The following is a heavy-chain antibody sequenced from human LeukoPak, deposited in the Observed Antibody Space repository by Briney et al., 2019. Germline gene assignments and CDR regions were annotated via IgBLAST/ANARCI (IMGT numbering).Heavy chain of an antibody. Sequence: GASVKVSCKASGYTFTSYDINWVRQATGQGLEWMGRMNPNSGNTGYAQKFQGRVTMTRNTSISTAYMELSSLRSEDTAVYYCARRTMWDTNGWLSPDYWGQGTPVTVSS. CDR1: GYTFTSYD. V-gene: IGHV1-8*01. J-gene: IGHJ4*02. CDR3: ARRTMWDTNGWLSPDY. CDR2: MNPNSGNT. D-gene: IGHD6-19*01.